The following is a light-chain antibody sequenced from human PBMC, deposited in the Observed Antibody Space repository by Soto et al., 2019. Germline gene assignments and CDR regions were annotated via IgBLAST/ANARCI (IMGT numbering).Light chain of an antibody. V-gene: IGKV3-20*01. CDR3: QHCATNPPLFT. Sequence: EIVLTQSPGTLSLSPGERATLSCRASQSVRSSSLAWYQQKSAQAPRLLIFSTSDRATGIPDRFSGSGSGTNFTLTISRLEPEDFAVYYCQHCATNPPLFTFGPGTTVDIK. CDR2: STS. J-gene: IGKJ3*01. CDR1: QSVRSSS.